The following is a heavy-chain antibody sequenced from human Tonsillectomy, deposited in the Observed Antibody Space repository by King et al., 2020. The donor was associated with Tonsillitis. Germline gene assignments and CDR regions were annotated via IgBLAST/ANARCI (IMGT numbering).Heavy chain of an antibody. V-gene: IGHV1-2*02. CDR2: INPDTGDT. CDR1: GGTFGGHH. Sequence: QLVQSGAELRKPGASVSVSCKASGGTFGGHHVHWVRQAPGQGLEWMGWINPDTGDTNLALGRVTMTVTKDTSISTVYMGLSSLRPDDTAVYYCATFAVGSGSSDSSAYRFFRHWGQGTLVIVSS. CDR3: ATFAVGSGSSDSSAYRFFRH. J-gene: IGHJ1*01. D-gene: IGHD3-22*01.